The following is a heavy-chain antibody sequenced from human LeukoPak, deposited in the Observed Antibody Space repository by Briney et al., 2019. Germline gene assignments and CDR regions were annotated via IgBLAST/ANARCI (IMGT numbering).Heavy chain of an antibody. CDR3: ARGSAIYVGGFDY. V-gene: IGHV4-31*03. Sequence: SSQTLSLTCTVSGGSISSGGYYWSWIRQHPGKGLEWIGYIYYSGSTYYNPSLKSRVTISVDTSKNQFSLKLGSVTAADTAVYYCARGSAIYVGGFDYWGQGTLVTVSS. D-gene: IGHD2-2*02. J-gene: IGHJ4*02. CDR1: GGSISSGGYY. CDR2: IYYSGST.